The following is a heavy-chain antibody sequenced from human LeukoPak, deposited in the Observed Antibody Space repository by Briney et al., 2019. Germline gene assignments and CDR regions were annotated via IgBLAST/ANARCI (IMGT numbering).Heavy chain of an antibody. D-gene: IGHD1-26*01. CDR1: GFTFSSHC. J-gene: IGHJ1*01. Sequence: GGSLIRSCAASGFTFSSHCMHWVRQDPGKGLEGVAVISYDGSNKYYADSVKGRFTISRDNSKNTLYLQMNSLRAEDTDVYYCAKDRSGSYYRYFQHWGQGTLVTVSS. CDR2: ISYDGSNK. V-gene: IGHV3-30*18. CDR3: AKDRSGSYYRYFQH.